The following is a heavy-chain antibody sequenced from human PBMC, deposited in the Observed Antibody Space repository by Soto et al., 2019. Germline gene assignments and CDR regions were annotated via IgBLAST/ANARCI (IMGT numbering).Heavy chain of an antibody. D-gene: IGHD2-8*01. V-gene: IGHV4-59*04. Sequence: PSETLRLTCSISWGYLRDHDGTWTRQPPGKGLEWIGYIYNGYTYYNPSLKSRVTISIDTSKNQFSLKVISVTAADTAVYYCATLNVNTVLAPESWDYWGQGTLVTVSS. J-gene: IGHJ4*02. CDR2: IYNGYT. CDR3: ATLNVNTVLAPESWDY. CDR1: WGYLRDHD.